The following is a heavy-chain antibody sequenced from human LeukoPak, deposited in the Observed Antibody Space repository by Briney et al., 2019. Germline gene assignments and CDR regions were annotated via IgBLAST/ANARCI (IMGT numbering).Heavy chain of an antibody. V-gene: IGHV1-8*03. Sequence: ASVKVSCKASGYTFTSYGINWVRQATGQGLEWMGWMNPNSGNTGYAQKFQGRVTITRNTSISTAYMELSSLRSEDTAVYYCARGVGYCSSTSCYGSNWFDPWGQGTLVTVSS. D-gene: IGHD2-2*01. CDR1: GYTFTSYG. CDR3: ARGVGYCSSTSCYGSNWFDP. J-gene: IGHJ5*02. CDR2: MNPNSGNT.